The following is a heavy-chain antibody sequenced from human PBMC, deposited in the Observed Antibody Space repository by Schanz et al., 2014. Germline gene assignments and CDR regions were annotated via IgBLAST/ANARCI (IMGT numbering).Heavy chain of an antibody. Sequence: QVQLIQSGAEVKKPGASVKVSCTASGYTFTSYDINWVRQAPGQGPEFMGWISTFRNEDTNSAQRFQGRLTMTTDTSTSTAYMELRSLRSDDTAVYYCARGFDFWDRWGQGTLVIVSS. CDR2: ISTFRNEDT. V-gene: IGHV1-18*01. D-gene: IGHD3-3*01. CDR3: ARGFDFWDR. CDR1: GYTFTSYD. J-gene: IGHJ4*02.